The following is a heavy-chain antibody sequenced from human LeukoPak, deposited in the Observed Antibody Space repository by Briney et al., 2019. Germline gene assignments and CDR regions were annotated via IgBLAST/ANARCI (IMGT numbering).Heavy chain of an antibody. CDR2: IVHSGNT. V-gene: IGHV4-34*12. Sequence: SETLSLTCALYGGSFSGYYWSWIRQPPGKGLEWIGEIVHSGNTKYNPYLKIRVTILVDTSKNQFSLNLTSVTAADTAVYYCARFGSSTWYKGAFDIRGQGTMVTVAS. CDR3: ARFGSSTWYKGAFDI. J-gene: IGHJ3*02. D-gene: IGHD6-13*01. CDR1: GGSFSGYY.